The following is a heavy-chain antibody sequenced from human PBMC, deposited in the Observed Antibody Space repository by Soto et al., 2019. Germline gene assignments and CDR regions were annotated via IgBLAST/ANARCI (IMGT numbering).Heavy chain of an antibody. D-gene: IGHD2-2*01. CDR1: GFTFSNAW. J-gene: IGHJ4*02. V-gene: IGHV3-15*01. Sequence: EVQLVESGGGLVKPGGSLRLSCAASGFTFSNAWMSWVRQAPGKGLEWVGRIKSKTDGGTTDYAAPVKGRFTISREDSKNTLYLQMNSLKTEDTAVYYCTTHIVVVPAADNWGQGTLVTVSS. CDR2: IKSKTDGGTT. CDR3: TTHIVVVPAADN.